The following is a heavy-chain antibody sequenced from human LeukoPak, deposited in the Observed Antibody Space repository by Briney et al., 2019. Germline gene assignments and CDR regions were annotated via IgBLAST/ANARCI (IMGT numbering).Heavy chain of an antibody. J-gene: IGHJ4*02. Sequence: SETLSLTCAVYGGSFSGYYWSWIRQPPGKGLEWIGEINHSGSTNYNPSPKSRVTISVDTSKNQFSLKLSSVTAADTAVYYCATIFRRDGYSHWGQGTLVTVSS. D-gene: IGHD5-24*01. CDR1: GGSFSGYY. V-gene: IGHV4-34*01. CDR3: ATIFRRDGYSH. CDR2: INHSGST.